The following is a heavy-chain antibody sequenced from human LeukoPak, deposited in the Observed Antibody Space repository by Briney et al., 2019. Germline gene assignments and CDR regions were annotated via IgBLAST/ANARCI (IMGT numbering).Heavy chain of an antibody. CDR2: IIPIFGTA. J-gene: IGHJ4*02. Sequence: ASVKVSCKASGGTFSSYAISWVRQAPGQGLKWMGGIIPIFGTANYAQKFQGRVTITADESTSTAYMELSSLRSEDTAVYYCAESIVGAKAVESYFDYWGQGTLVTVSS. CDR1: GGTFSSYA. V-gene: IGHV1-69*13. CDR3: AESIVGAKAVESYFDY. D-gene: IGHD1-26*01.